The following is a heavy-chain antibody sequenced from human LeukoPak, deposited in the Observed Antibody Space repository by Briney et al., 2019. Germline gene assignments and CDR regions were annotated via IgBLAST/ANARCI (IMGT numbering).Heavy chain of an antibody. Sequence: TLSLTCTVSGGSISSYYWSWIRQPPGKALEWLALIYWNDDKRYSPSLKSRLTITKDTSKNQVVLTMTNMDPVDTATYYCAHVSSSHAFDIWGQGTMVTVSS. D-gene: IGHD6-13*01. CDR1: GGSISSYYW. V-gene: IGHV2-5*01. CDR3: AHVSSSHAFDI. CDR2: IYWNDDK. J-gene: IGHJ3*02.